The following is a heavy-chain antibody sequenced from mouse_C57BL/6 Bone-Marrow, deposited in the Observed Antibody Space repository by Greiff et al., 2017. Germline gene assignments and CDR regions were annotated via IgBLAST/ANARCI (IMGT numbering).Heavy chain of an antibody. V-gene: IGHV1-59*01. CDR3: ARTRGSSVDY. J-gene: IGHJ2*01. CDR2: IDPSDSYT. CDR1: GYTFNSYW. Sequence: QVQLQQPGAELVRPGPSVKLSCKASGYTFNSYWMHWVKQRPGQGLEWIGVIDPSDSYTNYNHKFKGKATLTVDTSSSTAYMQLSSLTSEDSAVYYCARTRGSSVDYWGQGTTLTVSS. D-gene: IGHD1-1*01.